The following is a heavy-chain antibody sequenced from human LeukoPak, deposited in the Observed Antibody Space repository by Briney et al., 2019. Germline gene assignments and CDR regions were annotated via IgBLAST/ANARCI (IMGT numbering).Heavy chain of an antibody. Sequence: GASVKVSCKASGYTFTSYYMHWVRQAPGQGLEWMGWISAYNGNTNYAQKLQGRVTMTTDTSTSTAYMELRSLRSDDTAVYYCASGDLTVTNNVNWGQGTLVTVSS. J-gene: IGHJ4*02. CDR2: ISAYNGNT. D-gene: IGHD4-17*01. CDR1: GYTFTSYY. CDR3: ASGDLTVTNNVN. V-gene: IGHV1-18*04.